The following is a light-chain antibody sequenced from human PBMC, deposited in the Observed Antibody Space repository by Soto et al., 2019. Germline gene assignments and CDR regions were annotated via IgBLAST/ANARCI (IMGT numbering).Light chain of an antibody. CDR3: QQYGSSPYT. CDR1: QSVGPN. J-gene: IGKJ2*01. Sequence: EIVLTQSPATLSVSPGDSATLSCRASQSVGPNLVWYQQRFGQSPRLLIYHVSTRATGVPARFSGSGSETEFTLTISSLQPEDFAVYYCQQYGSSPYTFGLGTKLEIK. V-gene: IGKV3-15*01. CDR2: HVS.